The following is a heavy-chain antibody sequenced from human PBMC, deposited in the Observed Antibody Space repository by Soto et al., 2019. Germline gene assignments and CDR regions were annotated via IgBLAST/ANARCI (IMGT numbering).Heavy chain of an antibody. V-gene: IGHV1-2*04. D-gene: IGHD2-15*01. Sequence: ASVKVSCKASGYTFTGYYMHWVRQAPGQGLEWMGWINPNSGGTNYAQKFQGWVTMTRDTSISTAYMELSRLRSDDTAVYYCARGLGYCSGGSCYHAFDIWGQGTMVTVSS. CDR1: GYTFTGYY. J-gene: IGHJ3*02. CDR2: INPNSGGT. CDR3: ARGLGYCSGGSCYHAFDI.